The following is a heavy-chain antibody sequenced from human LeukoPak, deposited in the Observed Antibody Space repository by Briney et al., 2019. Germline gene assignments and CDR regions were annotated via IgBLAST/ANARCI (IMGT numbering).Heavy chain of an antibody. CDR2: NNPNSGGT. CDR1: GYTFTGYY. J-gene: IGHJ1*01. D-gene: IGHD2-2*02. V-gene: IGHV1-2*02. Sequence: ASVTVSCKASGYTFTGYYMHWVRQPPGQSLDCMGWNNPNSGGTNYAQKFQGRVTMTRDTPISTAYMELSRLRSDDTAVYYCARSDYCSSTSCYKHWGQGTLVTVSS. CDR3: ARSDYCSSTSCYKH.